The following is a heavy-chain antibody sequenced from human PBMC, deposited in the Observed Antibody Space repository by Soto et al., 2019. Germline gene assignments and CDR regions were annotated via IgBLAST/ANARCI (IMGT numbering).Heavy chain of an antibody. CDR2: INAGNGNT. J-gene: IGHJ4*02. Sequence: ASVKVSCKASGYTFTNYAMHWVRQAPGQRPEWMGWINAGNGNTKYSQKFQGRVTITSDTSASTVYMELSSLKSEDTAVYYCASRIAVAGAFDYWGQGTLVTVSS. CDR3: ASRIAVAGAFDY. V-gene: IGHV1-3*01. CDR1: GYTFTNYA. D-gene: IGHD6-19*01.